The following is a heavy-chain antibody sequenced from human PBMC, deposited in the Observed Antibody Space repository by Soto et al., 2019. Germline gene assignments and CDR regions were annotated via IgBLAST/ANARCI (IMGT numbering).Heavy chain of an antibody. CDR3: ARYHSTTGHCQHFDY. Sequence: QVQLQESGPGLVKPSETLSLTCTVSGGSISSYYCSWIRHPPGNGLEWIGHIYYNGNTNYNPSLKSRVTILVDTSKNQFSLKLSSVTAADMAVYYCARYHSTTGHCQHFDYWGQGTLVTVSS. CDR2: IYYNGNT. J-gene: IGHJ4*02. V-gene: IGHV4-59*01. CDR1: GGSISSYY. D-gene: IGHD2-2*01.